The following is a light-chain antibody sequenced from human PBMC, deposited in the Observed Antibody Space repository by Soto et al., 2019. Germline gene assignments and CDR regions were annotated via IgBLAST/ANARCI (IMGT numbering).Light chain of an antibody. J-gene: IGLJ2*01. CDR3: AAWDDSLNVVV. Sequence: QSVLTQPPSASATPGQRVTISCSGSSSNIGSGTVNWYQHLPGTAPKLLIYSNSQRPSGVPDRFSGSKSGTSASLAISGLQSEDEDDYYCAAWDDSLNVVVFGGGTKLTVL. CDR1: SSNIGSGT. V-gene: IGLV1-44*01. CDR2: SNS.